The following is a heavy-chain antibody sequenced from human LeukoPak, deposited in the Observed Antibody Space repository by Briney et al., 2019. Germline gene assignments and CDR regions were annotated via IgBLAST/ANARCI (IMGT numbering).Heavy chain of an antibody. V-gene: IGHV4-59*01. CDR2: IYYSGST. Sequence: SETLSLTCTVSGGSISSYYWSWIRQPPGKGLEWIGYIYYSGSTNYNPSLKSRVTISVATSKNQFSLKLSSVTAADTAVYYRARVVGYNYLGYYFDYWGQGTLVTVSS. D-gene: IGHD5-24*01. CDR1: GGSISSYY. CDR3: ARVVGYNYLGYYFDY. J-gene: IGHJ4*02.